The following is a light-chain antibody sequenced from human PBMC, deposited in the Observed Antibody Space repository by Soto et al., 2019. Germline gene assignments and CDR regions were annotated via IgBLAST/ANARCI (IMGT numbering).Light chain of an antibody. CDR2: KVS. CDR1: QSLVHSDGNTY. CDR3: MQGTHCPPYT. J-gene: IGKJ2*01. V-gene: IGKV2-30*02. Sequence: DVVMTQSPLSLPVTLGQPASISCRSSQSLVHSDGNTYLNWFHQRPGQSPRSLIYKVSNRDSGVPARFSGSGSDTDFTLKISGVEAADVGVYYCMQGTHCPPYTFGQGTKLEIK.